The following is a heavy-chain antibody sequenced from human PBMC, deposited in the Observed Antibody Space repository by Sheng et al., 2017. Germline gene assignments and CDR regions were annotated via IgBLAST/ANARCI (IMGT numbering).Heavy chain of an antibody. J-gene: IGHJ3*02. D-gene: IGHD2-2*01. CDR2: IYYTGGT. Sequence: QLQLQESGPGLVQPSETLSLTCAVSGGSINTADFYWGWIRQSPVKGLEWIGSIYYTGGTYYNPSLKSRLTISVDTSKNHFSLELSSVTAADTAVYFCARENGAPAAFXDSFDIWGQG. CDR3: ARENGAPAAFXDSFDI. CDR1: GGSINTADFY. V-gene: IGHV4-39*07.